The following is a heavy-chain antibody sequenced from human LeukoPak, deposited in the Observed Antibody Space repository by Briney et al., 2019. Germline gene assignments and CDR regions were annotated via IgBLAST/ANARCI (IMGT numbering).Heavy chain of an antibody. CDR2: IYDSGST. D-gene: IGHD2/OR15-2a*01. Sequence: SETLCLTCGVSGVSMTNLYWPWIRQPPGKGLEWIGDIYDSGSTRYNTSLESRVTISVDTYKNQFSLKLSSVIAAVTAVYNCSKGGGTNFYYGVVGGQGTTVTVSS. CDR1: GVSMTNLY. CDR3: SKGGGTNFYYGVV. J-gene: IGHJ6*02. V-gene: IGHV4-59*01.